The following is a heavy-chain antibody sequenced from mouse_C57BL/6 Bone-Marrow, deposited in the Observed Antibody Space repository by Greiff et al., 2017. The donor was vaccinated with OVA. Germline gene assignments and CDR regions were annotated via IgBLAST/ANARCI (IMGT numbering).Heavy chain of an antibody. CDR2: IWSGGST. J-gene: IGHJ1*03. CDR3: AISYYGSSYWYFDV. D-gene: IGHD1-1*01. V-gene: IGHV2-4*01. Sequence: VKLMESGPGLVQPSQSLSITCTVSGFSLTSYGVHWVRQPPGKGLEWLGVIWSGGSTDYNAAFISRLSISKDNSKSQVFFKMNSLQADDTAIYYCAISYYGSSYWYFDVWGTGTTVTVSS. CDR1: GFSLTSYG.